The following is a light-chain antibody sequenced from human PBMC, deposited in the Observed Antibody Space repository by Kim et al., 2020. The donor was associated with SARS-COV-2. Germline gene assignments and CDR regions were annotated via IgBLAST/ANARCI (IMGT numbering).Light chain of an antibody. Sequence: SYELTQPPSVSVSPGQTASITCSGDKLGDKYACWYQQKPGQSPVVVIYQDSKRPSGIPERFSGSNSGNTATLTISGTQAMDEADYYCQAWDSRTHWVFCGGTKVTVL. V-gene: IGLV3-1*01. CDR3: QAWDSRTHWV. CDR2: QDS. CDR1: KLGDKY. J-gene: IGLJ3*02.